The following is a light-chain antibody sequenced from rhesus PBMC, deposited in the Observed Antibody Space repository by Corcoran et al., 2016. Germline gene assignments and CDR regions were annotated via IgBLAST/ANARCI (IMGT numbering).Light chain of an antibody. Sequence: EIVMTQSPATLSLSPGERATLSCRASQSVSSNVAWYQQKQEQAPRLLIYGATSRATGIPDRFSGSGSGTDFTLIISSLEPEDVGVYCCQQYNNWNTFGGGTKVELK. CDR2: GAT. V-gene: IGKV3S9*01. CDR1: QSVSSN. J-gene: IGKJ4*01. CDR3: QQYNNWNT.